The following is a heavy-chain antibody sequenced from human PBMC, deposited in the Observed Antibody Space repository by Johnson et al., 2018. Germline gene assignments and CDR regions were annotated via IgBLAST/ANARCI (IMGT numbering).Heavy chain of an antibody. CDR2: ISSSSSYI. CDR3: ARDSRTYYYYSRCYHYAFDS. CDR1: GFTFSSYS. D-gene: IGHD3-22*01. Sequence: VQLVESGGGLVKPGGSLRLSCAASGFTFSSYSMNWVRQAPGKGLERVSSISSSSSYIYYADSVTGRFTISRDNAKNSLYLQRNSLSAEDTAVYYCARDSRTYYYYSRCYHYAFDSGGQGTLVTVSS. J-gene: IGHJ3*02. V-gene: IGHV3-21*01.